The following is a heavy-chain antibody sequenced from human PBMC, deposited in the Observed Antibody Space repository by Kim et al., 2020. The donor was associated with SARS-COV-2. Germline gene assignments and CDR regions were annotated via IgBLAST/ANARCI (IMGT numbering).Heavy chain of an antibody. CDR1: GFSFSAFW. CDR3: ATHASGWIDAFDI. Sequence: GGSLRLSCAASGFSFSAFWMHWVRQVPGKGLEWVSRMSGDETTTDYADSVKGRFTMSRDNAKNTLYLQMDSLRAEDTAAYYCATHASGWIDAFDIWGQGTLVTVSS. J-gene: IGHJ3*02. D-gene: IGHD6-19*01. CDR2: MSGDETTT. V-gene: IGHV3-74*01.